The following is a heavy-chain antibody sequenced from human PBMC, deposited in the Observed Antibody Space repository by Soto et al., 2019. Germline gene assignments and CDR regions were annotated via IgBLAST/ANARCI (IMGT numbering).Heavy chain of an antibody. CDR3: VKDRPDTAMALRYFDY. D-gene: IGHD5-18*01. CDR2: ISNNGRSI. J-gene: IGHJ4*02. CDR1: GFTFSSYA. V-gene: IGHV3-64D*08. Sequence: GGSLILSCSASGFTFSSYAMYWVRQAPGKGLEYVSAISNNGRSIYYADSLKGRFTISRDNSKNTLFLQMSSLGGEDTAVYYCVKDRPDTAMALRYFDYWGQGTLVTVSS.